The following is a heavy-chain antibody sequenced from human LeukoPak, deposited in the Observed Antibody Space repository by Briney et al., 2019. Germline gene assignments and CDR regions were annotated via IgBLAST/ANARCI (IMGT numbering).Heavy chain of an antibody. CDR3: ARDVGGATHLFDY. V-gene: IGHV3-7*01. D-gene: IGHD1-26*01. CDR2: IKQDGSEK. Sequence: PGGSLRLSCAASGFTFSSYWMSWVRQAPGKGLEWVANIKQDGSEKYYVDSVKGRFTISRDNAKNSLYLQMNSLRAEDTAVYYCARDVGGATHLFDYWGQGTLVTVSS. J-gene: IGHJ4*02. CDR1: GFTFSSYW.